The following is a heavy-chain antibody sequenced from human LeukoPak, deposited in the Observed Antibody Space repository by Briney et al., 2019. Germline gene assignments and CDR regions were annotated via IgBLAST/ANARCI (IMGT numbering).Heavy chain of an antibody. D-gene: IGHD1-1*01. CDR1: GFTFNSYW. CDR2: IKQDGSEK. CDR3: ARGVPTETDYFAY. V-gene: IGHV3-7*01. Sequence: GGSLRLSCAASGFTFNSYWMTWVRQAPGKGLEGVANIKQDGSEKYYVDSVKGRFTISRDNPKNSLYLQMNSLRAKDTPVYYCARGVPTETDYFAYWAQEPLVTVSS. J-gene: IGHJ4*02.